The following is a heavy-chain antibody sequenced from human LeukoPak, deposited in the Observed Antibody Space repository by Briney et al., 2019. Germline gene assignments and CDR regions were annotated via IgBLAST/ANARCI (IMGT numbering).Heavy chain of an antibody. Sequence: ASVKVSCKASGYTFTSYGISWVRQAPGQGLEWMGWISAYNGNTNYAQKLQGRVTMTTDTSTSTAYMELRSLRSDDTAVYYCTRDLREYYYGSGSYDYWGQGTLVTVSS. D-gene: IGHD3-10*01. CDR1: GYTFTSYG. CDR3: TRDLREYYYGSGSYDY. V-gene: IGHV1-18*01. J-gene: IGHJ4*02. CDR2: ISAYNGNT.